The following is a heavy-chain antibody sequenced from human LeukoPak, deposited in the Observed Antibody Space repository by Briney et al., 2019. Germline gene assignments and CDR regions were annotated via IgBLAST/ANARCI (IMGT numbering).Heavy chain of an antibody. D-gene: IGHD3-10*02. Sequence: GGSLRLSCVASGFTLNTYWMHWVRQAPGKGLVWVSRINSDESSTSYVDSVKGRLTISRDNAKNILYLQMNSLRAEDTAVYFCARGAYVLDLWGQGTMVTVSS. CDR1: GFTLNTYW. J-gene: IGHJ3*01. CDR2: INSDESST. V-gene: IGHV3-74*01. CDR3: ARGAYVLDL.